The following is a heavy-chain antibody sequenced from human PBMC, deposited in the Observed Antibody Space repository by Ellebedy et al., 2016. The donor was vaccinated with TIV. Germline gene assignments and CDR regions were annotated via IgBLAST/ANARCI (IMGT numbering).Heavy chain of an antibody. Sequence: SETLSLXCTVSGGSISSSSYYWGWIRQPPGKGLEWIGSIYYSGSTYYNPSLKSRVTISVDTSKNQFSLKLSSVTAADTAVYYCARLSSSSPTDGVHPPPYYYYYGMDVWGQGTTVTVSS. CDR1: GGSISSSSYY. V-gene: IGHV4-39*01. CDR2: IYYSGST. CDR3: ARLSSSSPTDGVHPPPYYYYYGMDV. D-gene: IGHD6-6*01. J-gene: IGHJ6*02.